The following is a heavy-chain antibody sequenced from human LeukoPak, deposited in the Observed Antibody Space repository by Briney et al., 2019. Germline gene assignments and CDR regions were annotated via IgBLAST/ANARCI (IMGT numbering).Heavy chain of an antibody. Sequence: GGSLRLSCAASGFTFDDYAMHWVRQAPGKGLEWVSGISWNSGSIGYADSVKGRFTISRDNAKNSLYLQMNSLRAEDTALYYCAKSGCSGYDLTYNWFDPWGQGTLVTVSS. J-gene: IGHJ5*02. D-gene: IGHD5-12*01. CDR1: GFTFDDYA. CDR2: ISWNSGSI. V-gene: IGHV3-9*01. CDR3: AKSGCSGYDLTYNWFDP.